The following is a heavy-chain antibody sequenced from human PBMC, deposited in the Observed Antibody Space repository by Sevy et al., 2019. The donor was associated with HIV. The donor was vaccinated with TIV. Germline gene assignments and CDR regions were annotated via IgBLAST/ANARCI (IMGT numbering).Heavy chain of an antibody. CDR1: GYTFTSYY. V-gene: IGHV1-46*01. J-gene: IGHJ3*02. Sequence: ASVKVSCKASGYTFTSYYMHWVRQAPGQGLEWMGIINPSGGSTSYAQKFQGRVTMTRDTSTSTVYMELSSLRSEDTAVYYRARQPLGSYYVSSGPTAFDIWGQGTMVTVS. CDR2: INPSGGST. D-gene: IGHD3-22*01. CDR3: ARQPLGSYYVSSGPTAFDI.